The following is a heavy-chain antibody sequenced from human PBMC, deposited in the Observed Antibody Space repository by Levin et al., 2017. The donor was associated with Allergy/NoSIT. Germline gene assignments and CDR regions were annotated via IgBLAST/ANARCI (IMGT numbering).Heavy chain of an antibody. J-gene: IGHJ4*02. V-gene: IGHV5-51*01. Sequence: GESLKISCEASGYRFTNYWIGWVRQMPGKGLEWVGVIFPGDSRPRYNPSFQGQVTVMVDRSIDTAFLEWSRLKASDTAMYYCARPRAGDTSGWYYVDFWGQGTLVTVSS. D-gene: IGHD6-19*01. CDR3: ARPRAGDTSGWYYVDF. CDR2: IFPGDSRP. CDR1: GYRFTNYW.